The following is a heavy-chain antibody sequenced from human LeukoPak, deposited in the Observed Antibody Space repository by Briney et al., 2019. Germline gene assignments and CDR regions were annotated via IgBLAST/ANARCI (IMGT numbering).Heavy chain of an antibody. CDR2: INHSGST. D-gene: IGHD2-15*01. CDR1: GGSFSGYY. CDR3: VGQGYCSGGSCYRVVYYYYYGMDV. Sequence: SETLSLTCAVYGGSFSGYYWSWIRLPPGKGLEWIGEINHSGSTYYNPSLKSRVTISVDTSKDQFSLKLSSVTAADTAVYYCVGQGYCSGGSCYRVVYYYYYGMDVWGQGTTVTVSS. V-gene: IGHV4-34*01. J-gene: IGHJ6*02.